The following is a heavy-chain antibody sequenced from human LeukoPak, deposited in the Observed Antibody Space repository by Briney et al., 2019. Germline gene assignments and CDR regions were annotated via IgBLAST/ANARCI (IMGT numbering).Heavy chain of an antibody. D-gene: IGHD7-27*01. CDR1: GFTFSSYE. V-gene: IGHV3-48*03. Sequence: GGSLRLSCAASGFTFSSYEMNWVRQAPGKGLEWVSYISSSGTTIYYADVKGRFTISRDNAKHTLYLQMNSLRAEDTAVYYCARGTNWAFDSWGQGTLVTVSS. CDR3: ARGTNWAFDS. CDR2: ISSSGTTI. J-gene: IGHJ4*02.